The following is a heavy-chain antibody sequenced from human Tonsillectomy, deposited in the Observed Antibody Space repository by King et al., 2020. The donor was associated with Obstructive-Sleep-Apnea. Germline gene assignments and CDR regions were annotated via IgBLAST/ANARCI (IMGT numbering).Heavy chain of an antibody. CDR1: GFAFSRYA. CDR2: IITTSTYI. CDR3: ARAFGYSTTWGADY. V-gene: IGHV3-21*06. Sequence: VQLVESGGGLVKPGGSLRLSCAASGFAFSRYAMNWVRQAPGKGLEWVASIITTSTYIYYADSVKGRFTVSRDNAKNSLYLQINSLRAEDAAVYYCARAFGYSTTWGADYWGQGTRVTASS. D-gene: IGHD6-13*01. J-gene: IGHJ4*02.